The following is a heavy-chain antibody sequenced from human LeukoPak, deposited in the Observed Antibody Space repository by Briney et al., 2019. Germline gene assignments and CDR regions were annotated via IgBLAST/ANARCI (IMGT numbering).Heavy chain of an antibody. CDR3: ARVICTNGVCYIGHIVLKDAFDI. V-gene: IGHV4-30-4*08. J-gene: IGHJ3*02. CDR2: IYYSGST. D-gene: IGHD2-8*01. Sequence: SETLSLTCTVSGGSISSGDYYWSWIRQPPGKGLEWIGYIYYSGSTYYNPSLKSRVTISVDTSKNQFSLKLSSVTAADTAVYYCARVICTNGVCYIGHIVLKDAFDIWGQGTMVTVSS. CDR1: GGSISSGDYY.